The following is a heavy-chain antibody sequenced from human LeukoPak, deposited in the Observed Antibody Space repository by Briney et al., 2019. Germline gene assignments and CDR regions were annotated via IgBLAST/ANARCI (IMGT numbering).Heavy chain of an antibody. Sequence: PGRSLRLSCAASGFIFDDYAMYWVRQAPGKGLEWVSSISWNSGSRVYADSVKGRFTISRDNAKNSLYLQMNSLRAEDTALYYCARSRDGYNSYYFDYWGQGTLVTVSS. CDR1: GFIFDDYA. CDR3: ARSRDGYNSYYFDY. J-gene: IGHJ4*02. V-gene: IGHV3-9*01. CDR2: ISWNSGSR. D-gene: IGHD5-24*01.